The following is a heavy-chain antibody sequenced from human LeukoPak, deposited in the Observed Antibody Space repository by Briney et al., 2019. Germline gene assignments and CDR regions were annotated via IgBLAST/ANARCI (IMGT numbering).Heavy chain of an antibody. CDR1: GYTLTELS. D-gene: IGHD3-9*01. V-gene: IGHV1-24*01. Sequence: GASVKVSCKVSGYTLTELSMHWVRQAPGKGLEWMGGFDPEDGETIYAQKFQGRVTMTEDTSTDTAYMELSSLRSEDTAVYYCATEGGQPMKLRYFDWGQGTLVTVSS. CDR3: ATEGGQPMKLRYFD. J-gene: IGHJ4*02. CDR2: FDPEDGET.